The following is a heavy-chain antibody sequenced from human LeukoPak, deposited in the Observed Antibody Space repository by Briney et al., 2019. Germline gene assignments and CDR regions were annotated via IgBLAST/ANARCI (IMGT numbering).Heavy chain of an antibody. J-gene: IGHJ3*02. CDR3: ARRHGAAAGDAFDI. Sequence: SETLSLTCTVTGGSISNYYWSWIRKPARMGLEWIGRIYSSGSTNYNPSLKSRVTMSVDTSKNQFSLKLSSVTAADTAMYYCARRHGAAAGDAFDIWGQGTMVTVSS. CDR2: IYSSGST. D-gene: IGHD6-13*01. CDR1: GGSISNYY. V-gene: IGHV4-4*07.